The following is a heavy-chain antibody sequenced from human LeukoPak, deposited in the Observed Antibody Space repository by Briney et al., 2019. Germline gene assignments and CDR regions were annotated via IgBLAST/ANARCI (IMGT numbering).Heavy chain of an antibody. CDR1: GFTFSTYA. CDR3: AREQSGTRGWYTVDY. V-gene: IGHV3-23*01. D-gene: IGHD6-19*01. Sequence: GGSLRLSFPASGFTFSTYAITWVRQGPGKGLEWVSAIRHDGHRTYYANSVRGRFTISRDNSKETVYLQINGLSVENTAVYYCAREQSGTRGWYTVDYWSQGTLVTVYS. J-gene: IGHJ4*01. CDR2: IRHDGHRT.